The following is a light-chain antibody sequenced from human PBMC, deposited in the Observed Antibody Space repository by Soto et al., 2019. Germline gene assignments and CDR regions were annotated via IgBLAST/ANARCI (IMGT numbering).Light chain of an antibody. J-gene: IGKJ5*01. V-gene: IGKV3-11*01. Sequence: ENVLTQSPATLSLSPGERATLSCRASQSVSSYLAWYQQQPGQAPRLLIYDASNRATGIPARFSGSGSGTDFTLTISSLEPEDFAVYYCQQRSNWPPITFGQGTRQEIK. CDR1: QSVSSY. CDR2: DAS. CDR3: QQRSNWPPIT.